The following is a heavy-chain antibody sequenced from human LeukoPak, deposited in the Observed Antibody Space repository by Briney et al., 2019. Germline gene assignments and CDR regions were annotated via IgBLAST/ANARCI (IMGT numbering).Heavy chain of an antibody. V-gene: IGHV3-30-3*01. Sequence: GRSLRLSCAASGFTFSSYAMQCVRQAPGKGLEWVAVISYDGSNKYYADSVKGRFTISRDNSKNTLYLQMSSLRAEDTAVYYCARASDLYFDYWGQGTLVTVSS. J-gene: IGHJ4*02. CDR1: GFTFSSYA. CDR2: ISYDGSNK. CDR3: ARASDLYFDY.